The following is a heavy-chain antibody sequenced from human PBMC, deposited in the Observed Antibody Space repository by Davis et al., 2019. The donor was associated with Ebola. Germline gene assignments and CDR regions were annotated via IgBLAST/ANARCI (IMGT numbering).Heavy chain of an antibody. J-gene: IGHJ6*04. V-gene: IGHV4-39*01. CDR3: ARQTEWFGEFSRMDV. CDR1: GGSISSSSYY. Sequence: PSETLSLTCTVSGGSISSSSYYWGWIRQPPGKGLEWIGSIYYSGSTYYNPSLKSRVTISVDTSKNQFSLKLSSVTAADTAVYYCARQTEWFGEFSRMDVWGKGTTVTVSS. D-gene: IGHD3-10*01. CDR2: IYYSGST.